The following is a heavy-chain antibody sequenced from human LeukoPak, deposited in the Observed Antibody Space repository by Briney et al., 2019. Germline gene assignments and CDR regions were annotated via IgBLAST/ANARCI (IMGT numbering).Heavy chain of an antibody. CDR2: IYHSGST. D-gene: IGHD2-15*01. Sequence: SETLSLTCAVSGGSISSGGYSWSWIRQPPGKGLEWIGYIYHSGSTYYNPSLKSRVTISVDRSKNQFSLKLSSVTAADTAVYYRARVGGPVDYWGQGTLVTVSS. J-gene: IGHJ4*02. CDR3: ARVGGPVDY. V-gene: IGHV4-30-2*01. CDR1: GGSISSGGYS.